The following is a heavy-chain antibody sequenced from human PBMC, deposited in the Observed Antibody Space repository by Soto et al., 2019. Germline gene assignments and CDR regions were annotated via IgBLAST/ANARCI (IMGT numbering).Heavy chain of an antibody. V-gene: IGHV4-31*03. CDR2: IFYTGST. D-gene: IGHD3-10*01. J-gene: IGHJ5*02. Sequence: QVQLQESGPGLVKPSQTLSLTCTVSGDSISSRTYYWNWIRQLPGKGLECIGYIFYTGSTYYNPSLKGRLTIAIETSKNQFSLSLRSVTAADTAVYYCAREGRHSGGMRDNWFDPWGQGTLVTVSS. CDR3: AREGRHSGGMRDNWFDP. CDR1: GDSISSRTYY.